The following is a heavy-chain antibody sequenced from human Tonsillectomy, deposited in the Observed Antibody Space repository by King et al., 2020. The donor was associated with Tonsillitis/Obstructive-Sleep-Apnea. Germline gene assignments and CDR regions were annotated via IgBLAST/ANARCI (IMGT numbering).Heavy chain of an antibody. CDR1: GGSFSGYY. CDR2: ISHTGST. J-gene: IGHJ3*01. V-gene: IGHV4-34*01. Sequence: VQLQQWGAGLLKPSETLSLTCGVYGGSFSGYYWSWIRQPPGKGLEWIGEISHTGSTNYNPSLKSRVSISVDTSKNQLSLKLSSVTAADTALYYCARDNGGCLAFCFWGQGTMVTVSS. D-gene: IGHD3-16*01. CDR3: ARDNGGCLAFCF.